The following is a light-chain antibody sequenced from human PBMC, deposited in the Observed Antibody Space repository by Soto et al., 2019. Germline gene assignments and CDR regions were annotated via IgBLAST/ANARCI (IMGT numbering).Light chain of an antibody. V-gene: IGKV1-12*01. CDR1: QGIGYR. CDR2: AAS. J-gene: IGKJ5*01. Sequence: DIQMTQSPFSVSASVGDRVTITCRASQGIGYRLAWYQQRPGKAPKLLIYAASSLQSGVSSRFSGSGSGTNFTLTINSLQPEDLAIYYCQQANSFPLTFGQGTRLEIK. CDR3: QQANSFPLT.